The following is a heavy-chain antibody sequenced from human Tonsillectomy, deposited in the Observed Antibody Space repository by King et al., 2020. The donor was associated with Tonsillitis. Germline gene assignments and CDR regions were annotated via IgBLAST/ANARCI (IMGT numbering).Heavy chain of an antibody. J-gene: IGHJ5*02. D-gene: IGHD2-8*02. Sequence: VQLQQWGAGLLKPSETLSLTCAVYGGSFSDYYWSWIRQPPGKGLEWIGETNHTGSTNYNPSLKSRVTISVETSRNQFSLKLSSVTAADTAVYYCACLSEGQDRGTCAHYASNCFDPWGQGNLVTVSS. CDR2: TNHTGST. CDR1: GGSFSDYY. CDR3: ACLSEGQDRGTCAHYASNCFDP. V-gene: IGHV4-34*01.